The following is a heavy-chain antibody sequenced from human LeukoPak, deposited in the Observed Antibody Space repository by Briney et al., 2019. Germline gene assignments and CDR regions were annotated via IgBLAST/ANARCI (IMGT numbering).Heavy chain of an antibody. D-gene: IGHD1-26*01. CDR1: GYTFTSYY. CDR3: ATTPEVGWELNNWFDP. J-gene: IGHJ5*02. V-gene: IGHV1-46*01. CDR2: INPSGGST. Sequence: ASVKVSCKASGYTFTSYYMHWVRQAPGQGLEWMGIINPSGGSTSYAQKFQGRVTMTRDTSTSTVYMELSSLRSEDTAVYYCATTPEVGWELNNWFDPWGQGTLVTVSS.